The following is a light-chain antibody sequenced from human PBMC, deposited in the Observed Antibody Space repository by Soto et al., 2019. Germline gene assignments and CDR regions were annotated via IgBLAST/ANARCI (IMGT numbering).Light chain of an antibody. V-gene: IGLV3-1*01. Sequence: SYELTQPPSVSVSPGQTASITCPGDKLGDKYTCWYQQKPGQSPVLVIYQHSQRPSEIPERFSGSNSGNTATLTISGTQAMDEADYYCQAWDSSTDVVFGGGTKLTVL. CDR3: QAWDSSTDVV. J-gene: IGLJ2*01. CDR2: QHS. CDR1: KLGDKY.